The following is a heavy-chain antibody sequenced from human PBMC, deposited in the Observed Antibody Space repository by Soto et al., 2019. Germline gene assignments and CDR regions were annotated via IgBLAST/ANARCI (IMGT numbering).Heavy chain of an antibody. CDR3: ARSDTAMVTYYFDY. Sequence: PGGSLRLSCAASGFTFSSYAMSWVRQAPGKGLEWVSAISGSGGSTYYADSVKGRFTISRDNSKNTLYLQMDSLRAEDTAVYYCARSDTAMVTYYFDYWGQGTLVTVSS. V-gene: IGHV3-23*01. CDR2: ISGSGGST. D-gene: IGHD5-18*01. J-gene: IGHJ4*02. CDR1: GFTFSSYA.